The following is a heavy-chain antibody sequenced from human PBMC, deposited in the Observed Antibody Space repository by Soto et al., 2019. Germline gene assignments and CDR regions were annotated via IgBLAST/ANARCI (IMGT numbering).Heavy chain of an antibody. V-gene: IGHV3-30*18. Sequence: GSLRLSCAASGFTFSSYGMHWVRQAPGKGLEWVAVISYDGSNKYYADSVKGRFTISRDNSKNTLYLQMNSLRAEDTAVYYCAKEMGGYNYFDYWGQGTLVTVSS. CDR3: AKEMGGYNYFDY. D-gene: IGHD5-12*01. J-gene: IGHJ4*02. CDR2: ISYDGSNK. CDR1: GFTFSSYG.